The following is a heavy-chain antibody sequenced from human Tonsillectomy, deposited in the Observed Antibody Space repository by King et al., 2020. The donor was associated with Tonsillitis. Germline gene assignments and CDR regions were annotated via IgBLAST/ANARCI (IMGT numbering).Heavy chain of an antibody. CDR2: IYTSWST. CDR3: ARVAEYSGSSFDY. J-gene: IGHJ4*02. Sequence: VQLQESGPGLVKPSETLSLTCTVSGGSISSYYWSWIRQPAGKGLEWIGRIYTSWSTNYNPSLKSRVTTSVDTSKNQFSLKPSSVTAADTAVYYCARVAEYSGSSFDYWGQGTLVTVSS. D-gene: IGHD1-26*01. V-gene: IGHV4-4*07. CDR1: GGSISSYY.